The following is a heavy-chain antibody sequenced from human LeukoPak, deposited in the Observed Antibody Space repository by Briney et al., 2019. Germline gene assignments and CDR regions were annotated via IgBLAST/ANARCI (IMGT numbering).Heavy chain of an antibody. D-gene: IGHD6-13*01. CDR2: IIPIFGTA. CDR3: ARHSSSWYYFDY. CDR1: GGTLSSYA. Sequence: ASVKVSCKASGGTLSSYAISWVRQAPGQGLEWMGGIIPIFGTANYAQKFQGRVTITADESTSTAYMELSSLRSEDTAVYYCARHSSSWYYFDYWGQGTLVTVSS. V-gene: IGHV1-69*13. J-gene: IGHJ4*02.